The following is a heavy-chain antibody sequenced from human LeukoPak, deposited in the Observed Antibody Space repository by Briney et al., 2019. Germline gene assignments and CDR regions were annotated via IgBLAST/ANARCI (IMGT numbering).Heavy chain of an antibody. V-gene: IGHV3-72*01. D-gene: IGHD4-17*01. J-gene: IGHJ4*02. CDR1: GFILSDHY. CDR3: TRGPVTAREFHD. CDR2: TRSKAYSYTT. Sequence: PGGSLRLSCAASGFILSDHYMDYARQPPGKGREWFARTRSKAYSYTTEYAASVKDRFTISRDDSKNSVYLPMTSLNTEDTAVYYCTRGPVTAREFHDWGQGTLVTVSS.